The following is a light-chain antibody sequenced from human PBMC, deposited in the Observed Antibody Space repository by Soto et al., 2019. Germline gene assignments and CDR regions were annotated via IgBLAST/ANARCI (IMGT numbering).Light chain of an antibody. CDR1: QTISSW. CDR2: KAS. CDR3: QHYNSYSEA. Sequence: DSQMAQSPSALSGSGGDRVTMTCRASQTISSWLAWYQQKPGKAPKLLIYKASTLKSGVPSRFSGSGSGTEFTLTISSLQPDDFATYYCQHYNSYSEAFGQGTKVDTK. J-gene: IGKJ1*01. V-gene: IGKV1-5*03.